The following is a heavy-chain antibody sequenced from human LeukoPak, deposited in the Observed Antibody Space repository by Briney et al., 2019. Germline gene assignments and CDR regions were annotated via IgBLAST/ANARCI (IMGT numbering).Heavy chain of an antibody. CDR3: ARQSGDYTYYSDY. CDR2: IYTSGST. Sequence: PSETLSLTCTVSGGSISSGSYYWSWIRQPAGKGLEWIGRIYTSGSTNYNPSLKSRVTISVDTSKNQFSLRLSSVSAADTAAYYCARQSGDYTYYSDYWGQGTPVTVSS. J-gene: IGHJ4*02. V-gene: IGHV4-61*02. CDR1: GGSISSGSYY. D-gene: IGHD4-17*01.